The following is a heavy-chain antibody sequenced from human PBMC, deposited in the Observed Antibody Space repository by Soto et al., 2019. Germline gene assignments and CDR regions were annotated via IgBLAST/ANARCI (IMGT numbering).Heavy chain of an antibody. D-gene: IGHD7-27*01. CDR2: IKQDGSEK. Sequence: GGSLRLSCAASGFTFSSYWMSWVRQAPGKGLEWVANIKQDGSEKYYVDSVKGRFTISRDNAKNSLCLQMNSLRAEDTAVYYCARAGGTGDLTNLLNAFDIWGQGTMVTVSS. J-gene: IGHJ3*02. CDR1: GFTFSSYW. V-gene: IGHV3-7*01. CDR3: ARAGGTGDLTNLLNAFDI.